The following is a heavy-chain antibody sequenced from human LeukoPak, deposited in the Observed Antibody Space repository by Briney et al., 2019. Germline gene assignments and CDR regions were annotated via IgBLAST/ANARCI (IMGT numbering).Heavy chain of an antibody. D-gene: IGHD2-2*01. V-gene: IGHV1-18*01. J-gene: IGHJ6*03. Sequence: ASVKVSCKASGYTFTNYGISWVRQAPGQGLEWMGWISAYNGNTNYAQKFQGRVTMTTDTSTSTAYMELRSLRSDDTAVYYCARMGQPIYYHYMDVWGKGTKVTISS. CDR1: GYTFTNYG. CDR2: ISAYNGNT. CDR3: ARMGQPIYYHYMDV.